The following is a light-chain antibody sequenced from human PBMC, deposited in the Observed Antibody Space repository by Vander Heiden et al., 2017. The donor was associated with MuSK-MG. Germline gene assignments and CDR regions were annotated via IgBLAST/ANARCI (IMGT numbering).Light chain of an antibody. CDR1: SSDVGGYNY. CDR3: TSYADSNKLV. CDR2: EVS. Sequence: QSALTQPPSASGSPGQSVTISCTGTSSDVGGYNYVSWSQQHPAKALKLMVFEVSKRPAGVPGRFSASKAGNTASLTVSGLQAEDAADYYRTSYADSNKLVFGGGTRLTVL. J-gene: IGLJ3*02. V-gene: IGLV2-8*01.